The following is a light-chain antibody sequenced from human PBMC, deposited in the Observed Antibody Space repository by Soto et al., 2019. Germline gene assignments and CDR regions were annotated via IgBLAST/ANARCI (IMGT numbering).Light chain of an antibody. J-gene: IGKJ4*01. CDR3: QQYNTYPLT. CDR1: QSITTW. Sequence: DIQMTQSPSTLSASVGGRVTITCRASQSITTWLAWYQQKPGKAPKLLIYKASSLEGGVPSRFSGSGSGTEFNITISSLQPDDFATYYCQQYNTYPLTFGGGTKVDIK. CDR2: KAS. V-gene: IGKV1-5*03.